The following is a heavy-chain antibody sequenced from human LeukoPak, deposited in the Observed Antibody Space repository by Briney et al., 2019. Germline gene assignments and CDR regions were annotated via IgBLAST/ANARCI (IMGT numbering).Heavy chain of an antibody. J-gene: IGHJ3*02. CDR3: ARYPSPRVDAFDI. V-gene: IGHV4-61*02. Sequence: SETLSLTCTVSGGSISSGSYYWSWIRQPAGKGLEWIGRIYTSGSTNYNPSLKSRVTISVDTSKNQFSLKLSSVTAADTAVYYCARYPSPRVDAFDIWGQGTMVTVSS. CDR2: IYTSGST. CDR1: GGSISSGSYY.